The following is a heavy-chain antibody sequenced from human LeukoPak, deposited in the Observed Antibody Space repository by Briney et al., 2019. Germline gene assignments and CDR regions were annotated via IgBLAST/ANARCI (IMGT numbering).Heavy chain of an antibody. CDR3: ATLGANNWNYNHDY. V-gene: IGHV1-24*01. Sequence: ASVKVSFTVSGYTLTELSMHWVRQAPGKGLEWMGGFDPEDGVTIYAQKFQGRVTMTEDPSTDTAYMELSSLRSEDTAVYYCATLGANNWNYNHDYWGQGTLVTVSS. J-gene: IGHJ4*02. CDR1: GYTLTELS. D-gene: IGHD1-7*01. CDR2: FDPEDGVT.